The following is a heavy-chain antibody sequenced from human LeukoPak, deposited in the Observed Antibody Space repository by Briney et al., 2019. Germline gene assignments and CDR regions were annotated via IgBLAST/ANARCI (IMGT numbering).Heavy chain of an antibody. CDR2: IYPGDSDT. D-gene: IGHD2-2*01. CDR3: ARLGKRDCSSTSCLLNWFDP. V-gene: IGHV5-51*01. Sequence: GESLKISCKGSGYSFTSYWIGWVRQMPGKGLEWMGIIYPGDSDTRYSPSFQGQVTISADKSISTAYLQWSSLKASDTAMYYCARLGKRDCSSTSCLLNWFDPWGQGTLVTVSS. CDR1: GYSFTSYW. J-gene: IGHJ5*02.